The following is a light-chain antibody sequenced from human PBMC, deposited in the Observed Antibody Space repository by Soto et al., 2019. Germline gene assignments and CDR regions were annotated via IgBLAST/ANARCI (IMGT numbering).Light chain of an antibody. Sequence: DIQMTQSPSSLSASVGDRVTITCRASQSIRSYLNWYQQKPGKAPKLLIYAASSLQSGVPSRFSGSGSGTDFTLTISSLQPEDFATYYCRQANSFPLTFGGGTKVDI. J-gene: IGKJ4*01. CDR2: AAS. CDR1: QSIRSY. V-gene: IGKV1-39*01. CDR3: RQANSFPLT.